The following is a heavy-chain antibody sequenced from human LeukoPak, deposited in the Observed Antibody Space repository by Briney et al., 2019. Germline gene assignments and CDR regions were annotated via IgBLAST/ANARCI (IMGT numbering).Heavy chain of an antibody. J-gene: IGHJ6*03. CDR2: INHSGST. CDR1: GGSSSGYY. D-gene: IGHD6-13*01. Sequence: SETLSLTCAVYGGSSSGYYWSWIRQPPGKGLEWSGEINHSGSTNYNPSHKSRVTISVDTYKHQFSLKLSSVTAADTAVYYCARRHRRLQYSSSYYYYYYMDVWGKGTTVTVSS. CDR3: ARRHRRLQYSSSYYYYYYMDV. V-gene: IGHV4-34*01.